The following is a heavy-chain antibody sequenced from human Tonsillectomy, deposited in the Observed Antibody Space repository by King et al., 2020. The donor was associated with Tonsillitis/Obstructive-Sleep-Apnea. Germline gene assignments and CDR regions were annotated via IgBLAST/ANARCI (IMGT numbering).Heavy chain of an antibody. CDR3: ARSDMTTVTTTRGTKRPHWYYYMDV. CDR2: INHSGST. CDR1: GGSFSGYY. D-gene: IGHD4-17*01. J-gene: IGHJ6*03. V-gene: IGHV4-34*01. Sequence: VQLQQWGAGLLKPSETLSLTCAVYGGSFSGYYWSWIRQPPGKGLEWIGKINHSGSTNYNPSLKSRVTISVDTSKNQFSLKLSSVTAADTAVYYCARSDMTTVTTTRGTKRPHWYYYMDVWGKGTTVTVSS.